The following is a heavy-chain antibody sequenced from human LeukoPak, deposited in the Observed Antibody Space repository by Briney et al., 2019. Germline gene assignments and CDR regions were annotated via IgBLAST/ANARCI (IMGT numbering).Heavy chain of an antibody. CDR2: IKQDGSEK. CDR1: GFTFSSYW. Sequence: GGSLRLSCAASGFTFSSYWMSWVRQAPGKGLEWVANIKQDGSEKYYVDSVKGRFTISRDNAKNSLYLQMNSLRAEDTAVYYCTTDMGVLALPLFGYWGQGTLVTVSS. J-gene: IGHJ4*02. CDR3: TTDMGVLALPLFGY. V-gene: IGHV3-7*01. D-gene: IGHD3-10*01.